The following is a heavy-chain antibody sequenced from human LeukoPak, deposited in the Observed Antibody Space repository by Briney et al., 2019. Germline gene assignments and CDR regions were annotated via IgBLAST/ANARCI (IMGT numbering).Heavy chain of an antibody. CDR3: ARDQYDTWSRRGNFDS. CDR1: GFSFGKYW. V-gene: IGHV3-7*03. D-gene: IGHD3/OR15-3a*01. CDR2: IELDGSEK. J-gene: IGHJ4*02. Sequence: GGSLRLSCVASGFSFGKYWMSWVRQAPGKGLEWVANIELDGSEKNYVDSVKGRFTISRDNTKNSLYLQMNSLRAEDTAVFYCARDQYDTWSRRGNFDSWGQGTLVIVSS.